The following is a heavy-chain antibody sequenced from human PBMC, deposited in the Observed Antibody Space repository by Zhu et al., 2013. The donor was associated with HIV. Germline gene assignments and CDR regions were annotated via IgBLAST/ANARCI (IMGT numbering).Heavy chain of an antibody. CDR2: FDPEDGKI. CDR3: ATDFRRFYGSGILIG. D-gene: IGHD3-10*01. Sequence: QVQLVQSGAEVKKPGASVKVSCKVSGYTLTERSMYWVRQVPGKGLEWMGGFDPEDGKIIYAQKFQGRVTMSEDTSIDTAYMELSSLISEDTAVYYCATDFRRFYGSGILIGWGQGTLVTVSS. CDR1: GYTLTERS. V-gene: IGHV1-24*01. J-gene: IGHJ4*02.